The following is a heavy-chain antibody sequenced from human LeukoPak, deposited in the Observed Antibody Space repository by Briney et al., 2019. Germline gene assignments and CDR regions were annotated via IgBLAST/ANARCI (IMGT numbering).Heavy chain of an antibody. J-gene: IGHJ3*02. CDR2: IVGDSDNT. CDR3: GKGGRAFDI. CDR1: GFTFDDYA. V-gene: IGHV3-43*02. D-gene: IGHD1-26*01. Sequence: PGGSLRLSCGASGFTFDDYAMHWVRQAPAKGLEWVSPIVGDSDNTYYADSVKGRFTISRDNSKYSLFLQMNSLRTEDTALYYWGKGGRAFDIWGQGTMVTVSS.